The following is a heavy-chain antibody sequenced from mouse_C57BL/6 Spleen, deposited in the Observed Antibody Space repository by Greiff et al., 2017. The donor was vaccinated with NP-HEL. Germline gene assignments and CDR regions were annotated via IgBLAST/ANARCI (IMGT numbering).Heavy chain of an antibody. CDR1: GYTFTDYN. CDR2: INPNNGGT. V-gene: IGHV1-22*01. CDR3: ASLDSSGYWFAY. J-gene: IGHJ3*01. D-gene: IGHD3-2*02. Sequence: EVKLVESGPELVKPGASVKMSCKASGYTFTDYNMHWVKQSHGKSLEWIGYINPNNGGTSYNQKFKGKATLTVNKSSSTAYMELRSLTSEDSAVYYCASLDSSGYWFAYWGQGTLVTVSA.